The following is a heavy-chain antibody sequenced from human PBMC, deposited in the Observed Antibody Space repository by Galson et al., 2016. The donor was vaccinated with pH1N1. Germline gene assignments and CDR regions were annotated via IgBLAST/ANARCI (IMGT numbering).Heavy chain of an antibody. CDR2: FYYSGNT. CDR1: GDSISSSTDY. V-gene: IGHV4-39*07. J-gene: IGHJ5*02. CDR3: AKDLGPFGSVSLVH. D-gene: IGHD3-10*01. Sequence: SETLSLTCTVSGDSISSSTDYWGWIRQTPGKGLVWIGIFYYSGNTYYTPSLKSRVSFSLDTSKNQFSLKLTSATVADTAVYYCAKDLGPFGSVSLVHWGQGILVTVSS.